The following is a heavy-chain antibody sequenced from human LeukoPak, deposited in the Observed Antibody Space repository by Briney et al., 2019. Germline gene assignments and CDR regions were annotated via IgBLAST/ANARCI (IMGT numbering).Heavy chain of an antibody. CDR3: ARGEFDGGVYFDY. J-gene: IGHJ4*02. V-gene: IGHV4-4*02. CDR1: GGSISSSNW. Sequence: PSETLSLTCAVSGGSISSSNWWSWVRQPPGKGLEWIGEIHHSGSTNYNPSLKSRVTIPVDKSKNQFSLKLSSVTAADTAVYYCARGEFDGGVYFDYWGQGTLVTVSS. D-gene: IGHD3-16*01. CDR2: IHHSGST.